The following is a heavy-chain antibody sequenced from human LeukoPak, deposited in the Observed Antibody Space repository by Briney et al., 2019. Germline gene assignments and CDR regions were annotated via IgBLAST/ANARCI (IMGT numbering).Heavy chain of an antibody. CDR3: ARDLRLAAHYYFDY. V-gene: IGHV3-33*01. CDR2: IWYVGSNK. Sequence: PGGSLRLSCAASGFPFSSYGMHWVRQAPAKGREWVAVIWYVGSNKYYADSVQGRFTISRDNSKNTLCLQMNSLRAEDTAVYYCARDLRLAAHYYFDYWGQGTLVTVSS. CDR1: GFPFSSYG. D-gene: IGHD5/OR15-5a*01. J-gene: IGHJ4*01.